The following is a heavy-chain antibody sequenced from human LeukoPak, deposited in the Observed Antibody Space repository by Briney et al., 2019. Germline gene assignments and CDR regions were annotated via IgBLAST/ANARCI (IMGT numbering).Heavy chain of an antibody. Sequence: ASVKVSCKASGYTFTSYGISWVRQAPGQGLEWMGWISAYNGNTNYAQKLQGRATMTTDTSTSTAYMELRSLRSDDTAVYYCARAEWELLPFDYWGQGTLVTVSS. D-gene: IGHD1-26*01. CDR1: GYTFTSYG. J-gene: IGHJ4*02. CDR2: ISAYNGNT. V-gene: IGHV1-18*01. CDR3: ARAEWELLPFDY.